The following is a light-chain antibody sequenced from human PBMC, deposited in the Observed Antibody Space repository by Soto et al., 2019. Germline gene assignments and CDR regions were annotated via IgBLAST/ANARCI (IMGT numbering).Light chain of an antibody. J-gene: IGKJ4*01. Sequence: EIVMTQSPATLSLSPGEGATLSCRASQGIGDTLAWYQQKPGQTPRLLIYDTSIRATGVPARFSGSRSGAEFTLTISSLQSEDFAVYYCLQYVTWPLTFGGGTKVESK. V-gene: IGKV3-15*01. CDR3: LQYVTWPLT. CDR2: DTS. CDR1: QGIGDT.